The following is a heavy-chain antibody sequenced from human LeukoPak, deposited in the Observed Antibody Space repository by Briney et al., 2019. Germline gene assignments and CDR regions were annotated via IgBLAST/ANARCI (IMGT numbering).Heavy chain of an antibody. D-gene: IGHD3-22*01. CDR3: AISSGYYYGY. CDR1: GGSFSGYY. V-gene: IGHV4-34*01. Sequence: SETLSLTCAVYGGSFSGYYWGWIRQPPGKGLEWIGEINHSGSTNYNPSLKSRVPISVDTSKNQFSLKLSSVTAADTAVYYCAISSGYYYGYWGQGTLVTVSS. CDR2: INHSGST. J-gene: IGHJ4*02.